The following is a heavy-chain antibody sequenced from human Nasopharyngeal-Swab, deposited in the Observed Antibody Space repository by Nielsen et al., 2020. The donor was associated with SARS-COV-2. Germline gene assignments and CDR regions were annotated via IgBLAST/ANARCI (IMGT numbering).Heavy chain of an antibody. V-gene: IGHV1-3*01. CDR2: INAGNGNT. CDR1: GYTFTSYA. J-gene: IGHJ6*03. D-gene: IGHD2-2*01. Sequence: ASVKVSCKASGYTFTSYAMHWVHQTPGQRLEWMGWINAGNGNTKYSQKFQGRVTITRDTSASTAYMELSSLRSEDTAVYYCARGGYCSSTSCASYYYYMDVWGKGTTVTVSS. CDR3: ARGGYCSSTSCASYYYYMDV.